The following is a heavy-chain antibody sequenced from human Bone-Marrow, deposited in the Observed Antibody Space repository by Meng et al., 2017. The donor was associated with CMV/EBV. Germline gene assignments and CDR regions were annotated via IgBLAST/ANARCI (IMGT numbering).Heavy chain of an antibody. Sequence: GGSLRLSCAASGFTFSSYEMNWVRQAPGKGLEWVSYISSSGSTIYYADSVKGRFTISRDNAKNSLYLQMNSLRAEDTAVYYCARRGGRHPNYYDSSGYYYGNAFDIWGQGTMVTVSS. CDR3: ARRGGRHPNYYDSSGYYYGNAFDI. CDR1: GFTFSSYE. CDR2: ISSSGSTI. D-gene: IGHD3-22*01. J-gene: IGHJ3*02. V-gene: IGHV3-48*03.